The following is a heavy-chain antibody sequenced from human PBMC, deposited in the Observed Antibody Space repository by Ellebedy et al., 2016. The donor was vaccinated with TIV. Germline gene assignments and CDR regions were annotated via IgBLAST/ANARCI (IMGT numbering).Heavy chain of an antibody. CDR1: GFTFSDYY. CDR2: ISSSSSYT. V-gene: IGHV3-11*06. J-gene: IGHJ6*02. CDR3: ARAWSYYGDGMDV. Sequence: GESLKISCAAPGFTFSDYYMSWIRQAPGKGLEWVSYISSSSSYTNYADSVKGRFTISRDNAKNSLYLQMNSLRAEDTAVYYCARAWSYYGDGMDVWGQGTTVTVSS. D-gene: IGHD1-26*01.